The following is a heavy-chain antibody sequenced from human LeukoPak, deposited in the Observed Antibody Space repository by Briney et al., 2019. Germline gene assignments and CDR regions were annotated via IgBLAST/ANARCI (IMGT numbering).Heavy chain of an antibody. D-gene: IGHD2-2*01. CDR1: GFTFSTYN. V-gene: IGHV3-48*04. CDR2: ISSSSSTI. Sequence: PGGSLRLSCAASGFTFSTYNMNWVRQAPGKGLEWVSYISSSSSTIKYADSVKGRFTISRDNAKNSLYLQMNSLTAEDAAVYYCARDRFCGSTSCYLDYWGQGTLVTISS. CDR3: ARDRFCGSTSCYLDY. J-gene: IGHJ4*02.